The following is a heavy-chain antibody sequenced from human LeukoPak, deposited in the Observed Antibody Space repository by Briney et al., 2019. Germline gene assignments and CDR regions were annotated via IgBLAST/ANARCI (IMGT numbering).Heavy chain of an antibody. D-gene: IGHD6-19*01. CDR2: IYDTGTPT. V-gene: IGHV4-59*08. CDR1: GGSISGFV. J-gene: IGHJ4*02. CDR3: ARLTKGEQWLAYYFDY. Sequence: PSETLSLTCTVSGGSISGFVWSWIRRPPGEGLDYIGFIYDTGTPTNYNPLLKSRVTLSVDTSKNQFSLKMNSVTAADTAVYYCARLTKGEQWLAYYFDYWGQGALVTVSS.